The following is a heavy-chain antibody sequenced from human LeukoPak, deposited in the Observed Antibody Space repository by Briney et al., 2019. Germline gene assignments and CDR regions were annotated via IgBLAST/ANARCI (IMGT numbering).Heavy chain of an antibody. J-gene: IGHJ4*02. CDR2: IYYSGST. D-gene: IGHD5-18*01. CDR1: GGSISSSSYY. V-gene: IGHV4-39*01. Sequence: PSETLSLTCTVPGGSISSSSYYWGWIRQPPGKGLEWIGSIYYSGSTYYNPSLKSRVTISVDTSKNQFSLKLSSVTAADTAVYYWAIPRGYSYGYGEDYWGQGTLVTVSS. CDR3: AIPRGYSYGYGEDY.